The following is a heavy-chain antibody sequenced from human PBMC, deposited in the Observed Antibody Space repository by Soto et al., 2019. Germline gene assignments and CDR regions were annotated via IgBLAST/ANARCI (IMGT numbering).Heavy chain of an antibody. V-gene: IGHV3-64*01. D-gene: IGHD4-17*01. Sequence: GGSLRLSCAASGFTFSSYAMHWVRQAPGKGLEYVSAISSNGGSTYYANSVKGRFTISRDNSKNTLYLQMGSLRVEDMAVYYCARGRGFGYGDLGGAFDIWGQGTMVTVSS. CDR1: GFTFSSYA. J-gene: IGHJ3*02. CDR2: ISSNGGST. CDR3: ARGRGFGYGDLGGAFDI.